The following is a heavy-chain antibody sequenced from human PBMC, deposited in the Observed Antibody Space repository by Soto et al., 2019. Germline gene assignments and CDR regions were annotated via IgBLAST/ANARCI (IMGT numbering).Heavy chain of an antibody. D-gene: IGHD6-13*01. V-gene: IGHV4-4*02. Sequence: PSETLSLTCAVSGGSISSSNWWSWVRQPPGKGLEWIGEIYHSGSTNYNPSLKSRVTISVDKSKNQFSLKLSSVTAADTAVYYCAREEQQLVRLYNWFDPWGQGTLVTVSS. J-gene: IGHJ5*02. CDR1: GGSISSSNW. CDR2: IYHSGST. CDR3: AREEQQLVRLYNWFDP.